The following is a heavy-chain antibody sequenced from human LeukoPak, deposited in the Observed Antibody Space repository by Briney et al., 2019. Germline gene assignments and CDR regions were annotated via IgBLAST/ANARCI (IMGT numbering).Heavy chain of an antibody. CDR2: IYYSGST. J-gene: IGHJ5*02. CDR1: GGSISSYY. CDR3: ARDPFYGSGSDYDKWFDP. V-gene: IGHV4-59*12. D-gene: IGHD3-10*01. Sequence: SVTLSLTCTVSGGSISSYYWSWIRQPPGKGLEWIGYIYYSGSTNYNPSLKSRVTISVDTSKNQFSLKLSSVTAADTAVYYRARDPFYGSGSDYDKWFDPWGQGTLVTVSS.